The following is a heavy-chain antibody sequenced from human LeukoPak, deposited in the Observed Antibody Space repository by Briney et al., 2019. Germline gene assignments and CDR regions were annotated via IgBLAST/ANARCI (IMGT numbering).Heavy chain of an antibody. Sequence: GGSLRLSCAASGFTFSSYAMSWVRQAPGKGLEWVSATSGSGGSTYYADSVKGRFTISRDNSKNTLYLQMNSLRAEDTAVYYCATIRSYQLLSFDYWGQGTLVTVS. J-gene: IGHJ4*02. CDR1: GFTFSSYA. CDR2: TSGSGGST. V-gene: IGHV3-23*01. D-gene: IGHD2-2*01. CDR3: ATIRSYQLLSFDY.